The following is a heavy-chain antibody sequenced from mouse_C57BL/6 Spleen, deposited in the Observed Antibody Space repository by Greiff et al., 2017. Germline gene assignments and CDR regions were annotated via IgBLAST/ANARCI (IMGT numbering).Heavy chain of an antibody. CDR1: GYTFTSYW. D-gene: IGHD4-1*01. J-gene: IGHJ2*01. V-gene: IGHV1-53*01. CDR3: ARVKRSNWDVCDY. Sequence: VQLQQPGPELVKPGASVKLTCKASGYTFTSYWMHWVKQRPGQGLEWIGNINPSNGGTNYNEQFKSKDTLPVDKSSSTAYMQLSILTSEDSAVYYGARVKRSNWDVCDYWGQGTTLTVAS. CDR2: INPSNGGT.